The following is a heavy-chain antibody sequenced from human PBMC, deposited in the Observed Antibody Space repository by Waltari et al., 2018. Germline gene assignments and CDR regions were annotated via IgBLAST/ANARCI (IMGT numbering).Heavy chain of an antibody. Sequence: EVQLVRSGAEVKKPGATVKISCKVSGYTFSDHYMHWVQQAPGKGLEWMGLVDPKDGEVIEAEKCQGRVTITADRSTDTVNLEVRSLRSAATAVYYCATLVRGWGQGTLVTVSS. V-gene: IGHV1-69-2*01. D-gene: IGHD2-15*01. J-gene: IGHJ4*02. CDR2: VDPKDGEV. CDR1: GYTFSDHY. CDR3: ATLVRG.